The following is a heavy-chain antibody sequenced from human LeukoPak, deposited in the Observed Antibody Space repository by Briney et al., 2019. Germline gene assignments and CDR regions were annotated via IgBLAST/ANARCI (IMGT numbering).Heavy chain of an antibody. CDR2: INHSGST. CDR1: GVSFSGYY. CDR3: AREIGYCSSTSCFNWFDP. Sequence: PSETLSLTCAVYGVSFSGYYWSWIRQPPGKGLEWIGEINHSGSTNYNPSLKSRVTISVDTSKNQFSLKLSSVTAADTAVYYCAREIGYCSSTSCFNWFDPWGQGTLVTVSS. V-gene: IGHV4-34*01. D-gene: IGHD2-2*01. J-gene: IGHJ5*02.